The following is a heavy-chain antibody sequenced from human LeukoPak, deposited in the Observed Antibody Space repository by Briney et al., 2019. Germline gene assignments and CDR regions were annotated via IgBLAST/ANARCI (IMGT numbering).Heavy chain of an antibody. J-gene: IGHJ4*02. CDR1: LGALSGYY. D-gene: IGHD5-18*01. Sequence: SETLSLTCAVYLGALSGYYWSCIRQPPGTARRWIGEINHSGSTNYNPPLKSRVTISVDTSKNQFSVKLSSVTAVDTAVYYCARGGGGLRYSYVSYWGQGTLVTVSS. V-gene: IGHV4-34*01. CDR2: INHSGST. CDR3: ARGGGGLRYSYVSY.